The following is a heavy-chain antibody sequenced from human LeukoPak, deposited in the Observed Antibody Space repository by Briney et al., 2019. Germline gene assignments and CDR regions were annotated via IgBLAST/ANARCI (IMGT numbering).Heavy chain of an antibody. CDR3: ARIPYYYDSSGYYYSAFDI. D-gene: IGHD3-22*01. CDR1: GYTFTSYD. CDR2: IIPIFGTA. J-gene: IGHJ3*02. Sequence: SVKVSCKASGYTFTSYDINWVRQATGQGLEWMGGIIPIFGTANYAQKFQGRVTITADKSTSTAYMELSSLRSEDTAVYYCARIPYYYDSSGYYYSAFDIWGQGTMVTVSS. V-gene: IGHV1-69*06.